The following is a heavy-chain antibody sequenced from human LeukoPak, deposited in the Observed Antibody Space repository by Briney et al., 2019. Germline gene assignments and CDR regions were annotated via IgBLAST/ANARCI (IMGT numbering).Heavy chain of an antibody. J-gene: IGHJ4*02. CDR2: ISAYNHNT. CDR3: ARDGDDYYDSRGYNY. Sequence: GASVKVSCKASGYAFTSYGFSWVRQAPGQGLEWMGWISAYNHNTNFAQKFQGRLTMTTDTSPNTAYMELTSLRSDDTAVYYCARDGDDYYDSRGYNYWGQGTLVTVSS. CDR1: GYAFTSYG. V-gene: IGHV1-18*01. D-gene: IGHD3-22*01.